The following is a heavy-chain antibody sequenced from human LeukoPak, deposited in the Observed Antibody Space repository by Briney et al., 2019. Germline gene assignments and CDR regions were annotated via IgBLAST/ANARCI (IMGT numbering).Heavy chain of an antibody. CDR2: IQSDGSDQ. J-gene: IGHJ6*03. Sequence: GGSLRLSCAASGFTFSSYGMHWVRQAPGKGLEWVAFIQSDGSDQYYADSVKGRLSISRDNSKNTLYLQMNSLRAEDTAVYYCAKAGSNGDYYYYMDVWGKGTTVTVSS. CDR1: GFTFSSYG. CDR3: AKAGSNGDYYYYMDV. D-gene: IGHD4-17*01. V-gene: IGHV3-30*02.